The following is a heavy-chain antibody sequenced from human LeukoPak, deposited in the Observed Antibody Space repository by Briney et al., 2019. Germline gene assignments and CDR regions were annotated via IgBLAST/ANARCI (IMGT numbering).Heavy chain of an antibody. CDR1: GFTFSTFA. V-gene: IGHV3-23*01. J-gene: IGHJ4*02. CDR2: ISETGRST. D-gene: IGHD3-22*01. Sequence: GGSLRLSCVASGFTFSTFAMNWVRQAPGKGLEWVSTISETGRSTYYADSVKGRFTISRDNSKNTLYLQMNSLRAEDTAVYYCARVGYYYDSSGYYYVNYYFDYWGQGTLVTVSS. CDR3: ARVGYYYDSSGYYYVNYYFDY.